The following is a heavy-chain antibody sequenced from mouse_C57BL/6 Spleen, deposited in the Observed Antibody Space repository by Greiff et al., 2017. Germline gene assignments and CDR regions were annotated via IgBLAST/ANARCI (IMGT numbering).Heavy chain of an antibody. D-gene: IGHD2-3*01. V-gene: IGHV5-12*01. CDR2: ISNGGGST. CDR1: GFTFSDYY. CDR3: ARLDGYFAMDY. Sequence: EVQLQESGGGLVQPGGSLKLSCAASGFTFSDYYMYWVRQTPEKRLEWVAYISNGGGSTYYPDTVKGRFTISRDNAKNTLYLQMGRLKSEDTAMYYCARLDGYFAMDYWGQGTSVTVSS. J-gene: IGHJ4*01.